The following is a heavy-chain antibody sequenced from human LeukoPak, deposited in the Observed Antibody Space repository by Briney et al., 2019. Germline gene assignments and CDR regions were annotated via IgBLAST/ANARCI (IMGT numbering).Heavy chain of an antibody. D-gene: IGHD3-22*01. V-gene: IGHV3-23*01. CDR1: GFTFSSYA. CDR3: ARDPIDSSGYYYVVSFGYY. CDR2: ISGSGGST. Sequence: GGSLRLSCAASGFTFSSYAMSWVRQAPGKGLEWVSAISGSGGSTYYADSVKGRFTISRDNSKNTLYLQMNSLRAEDTAVYYCARDPIDSSGYYYVVSFGYYWGQGTLVTVSS. J-gene: IGHJ4*02.